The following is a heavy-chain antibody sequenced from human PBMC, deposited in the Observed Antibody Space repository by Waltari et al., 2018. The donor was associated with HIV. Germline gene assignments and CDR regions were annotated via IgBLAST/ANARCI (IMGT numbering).Heavy chain of an antibody. J-gene: IGHJ4*02. CDR3: ATDLLDF. CDR2: ISSTSSHS. CDR1: GFTFRNYN. Sequence: DVQLVESGGGLVKPGGSLRISCTASGFTFRNYNMNWVRQAPGKGLEWVSSISSTSSHSFYANSVRGRFTISRDNSKNSLYLQMKSLTADDTAVYYCATDLLDFWGQGTLVIVSS. V-gene: IGHV3-21*01.